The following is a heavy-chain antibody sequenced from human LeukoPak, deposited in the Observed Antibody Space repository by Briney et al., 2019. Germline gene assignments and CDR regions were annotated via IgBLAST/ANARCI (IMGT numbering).Heavy chain of an antibody. CDR2: ISSSGSTI. CDR3: ARDPFGRETTVVNVGMDV. CDR1: GFTFTNYA. V-gene: IGHV3-48*03. D-gene: IGHD4-23*01. Sequence: PGGSLRLSCAASGFTFTNYAMNWVRQAPGKGLEWVSYISSSGSTIYYADSVKGRFTISRDNAKNSLYLQMNSLRAEDTAVYYCARDPFGRETTVVNVGMDVWGQGTTVTVSS. J-gene: IGHJ6*02.